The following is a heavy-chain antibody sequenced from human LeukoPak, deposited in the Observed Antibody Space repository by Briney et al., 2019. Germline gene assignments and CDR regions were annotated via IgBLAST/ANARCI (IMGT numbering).Heavy chain of an antibody. V-gene: IGHV4-59*08. CDR2: IYYSGST. CDR1: GGSISSYY. D-gene: IGHD1-14*01. Sequence: PLETLSLTCTVSGGSISSYYWSWIRQPPGKGLEWIGYIYYSGSTNYNPSLKSRVTISVDTSKNQFSLKLSSVTAADTAVYYCARVLGKHYYFDYWGQGTLVTVSS. J-gene: IGHJ4*02. CDR3: ARVLGKHYYFDY.